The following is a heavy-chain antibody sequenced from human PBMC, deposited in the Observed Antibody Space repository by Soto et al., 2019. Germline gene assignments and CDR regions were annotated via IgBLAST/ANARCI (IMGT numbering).Heavy chain of an antibody. J-gene: IGHJ6*02. CDR1: GFSLSTSGVG. V-gene: IGHV2-5*02. Sequence: QITLKESGPTLVKPTQTLTLTCTFSGFSLSTSGVGVGWIRQPPGKALEWLALIYWDDDKRYSPSLKSRLTITKDTSKNQVVLTMTNMDPVDTATYYCAHYGDYYYHFGMDVWGQGTTVTVSS. CDR3: AHYGDYYYHFGMDV. D-gene: IGHD4-17*01. CDR2: IYWDDDK.